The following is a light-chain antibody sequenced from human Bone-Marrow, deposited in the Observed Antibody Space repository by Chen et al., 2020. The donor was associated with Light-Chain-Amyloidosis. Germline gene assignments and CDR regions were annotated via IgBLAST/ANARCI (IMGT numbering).Light chain of an antibody. CDR3: QVWDRSSDRPV. CDR1: TIGSTS. Sequence: SYVLTQPSSVSVAPGQTATIACGGNTIGSTSVHWYQQTPGQAPLLVVYDDSDRPSGIPERLSGSNSGNTATLTISRVAAGDEADYYGQVWDRSSDRPVFGGGTKLPVL. V-gene: IGLV3-21*02. J-gene: IGLJ3*02. CDR2: DDS.